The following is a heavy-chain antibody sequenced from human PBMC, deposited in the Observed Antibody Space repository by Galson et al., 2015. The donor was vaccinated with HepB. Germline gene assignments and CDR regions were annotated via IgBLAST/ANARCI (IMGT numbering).Heavy chain of an antibody. CDR3: ARDAVAVFGVGTWFDP. CDR1: GFTFNSYN. D-gene: IGHD3-3*01. Sequence: LRLSYAASGFTFNSYNMNWVRQAPGKGLEWISYISASSTTIYYADSVKGRFTVSRDSDKNSIYLQMNSLRAEDTALYYCARDAVAVFGVGTWFDPWGQGTLVTVSS. V-gene: IGHV3-48*01. CDR2: ISASSTTI. J-gene: IGHJ5*02.